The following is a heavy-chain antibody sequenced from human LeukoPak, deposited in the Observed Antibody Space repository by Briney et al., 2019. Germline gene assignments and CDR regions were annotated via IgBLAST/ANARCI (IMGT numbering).Heavy chain of an antibody. CDR1: GFTFRSYA. CDR3: AKGLGAAGGKFDC. V-gene: IGHV3-23*01. Sequence: PGGSLRLSCAASGFTFRSYAMSWVRQAPGKGLEWVSAIRGSDSSTYYADSVKGRFTISRDNSKNTLYLQMNSLRVQDTAVYYCAKGLGAAGGKFDCWGQGTLVTVSS. D-gene: IGHD6-13*01. J-gene: IGHJ4*02. CDR2: IRGSDSST.